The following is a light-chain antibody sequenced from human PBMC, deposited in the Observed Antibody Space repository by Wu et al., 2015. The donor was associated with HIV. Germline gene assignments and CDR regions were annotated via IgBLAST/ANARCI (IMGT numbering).Light chain of an antibody. Sequence: DIQMTQSPSFVSASVGDRVTITCRASQGISTYLAWYQQRPGEAPKLLVYAASTLQSGVPSKFSGSGSGTDFSFTISSLQPEDFATYYCQQADSFPYTFGQGTKVEIK. J-gene: IGKJ2*01. CDR1: QGISTY. CDR2: AAS. V-gene: IGKV1-12*01. CDR3: QQADSFPYT.